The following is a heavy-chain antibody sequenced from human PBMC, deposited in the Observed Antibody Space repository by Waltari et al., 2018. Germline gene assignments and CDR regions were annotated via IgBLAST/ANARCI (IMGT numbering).Heavy chain of an antibody. D-gene: IGHD2-2*01. CDR2: IYHSGST. Sequence: QVQLQESGPGLVKPSETLSLTCSVSGYSISRGYYWGWIRPPPGKGLEWIGSIYHSGSTYYNPSLKSRVTISVDTSKNQFSLKLSSVTAADTAVYYCARTPEDIVVVPAAHAFDYWGQGTLVTVSS. CDR3: ARTPEDIVVVPAAHAFDY. J-gene: IGHJ4*02. CDR1: GYSISRGYY. V-gene: IGHV4-38-2*01.